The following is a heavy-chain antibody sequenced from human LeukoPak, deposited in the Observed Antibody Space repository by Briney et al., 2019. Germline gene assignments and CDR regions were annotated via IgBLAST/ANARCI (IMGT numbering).Heavy chain of an antibody. CDR2: ISGSGGST. D-gene: IGHD3-22*01. V-gene: IGHV3-23*01. CDR1: GSTFSSYA. J-gene: IGHJ4*02. CDR3: AKSLTYYYDSSGYWFDY. Sequence: GGSLRLSCAASGSTFSSYAIGWVRQAPGKGLGWVSAISGSGGSTYYADSVKGRFTISRDNSKNTLYLQMNSLRAEDTAVYYCAKSLTYYYDSSGYWFDYWGQGTLVTVSS.